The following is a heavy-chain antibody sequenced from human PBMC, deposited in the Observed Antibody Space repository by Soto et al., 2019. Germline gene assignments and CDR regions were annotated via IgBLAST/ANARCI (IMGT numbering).Heavy chain of an antibody. V-gene: IGHV1-69*01. CDR2: IIPIFGTA. J-gene: IGHJ5*02. D-gene: IGHD3-10*01. Sequence: LVNGYCKASGGTLRSYAISWGRQAPDQGLEWMGGIIPIFGTANYAQKFQGRVTITADESTSTAYMELSSLRSEDTAVYYCARGDYYGPGSYSFFAPWVQGTLVTVSS. CDR3: ARGDYYGPGSYSFFAP. CDR1: GGTLRSYA.